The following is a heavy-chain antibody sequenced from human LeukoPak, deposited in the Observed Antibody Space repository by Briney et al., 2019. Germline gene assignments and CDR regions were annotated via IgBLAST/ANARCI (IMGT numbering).Heavy chain of an antibody. CDR1: GGTFSSYA. D-gene: IGHD3-10*01. CDR2: IIPIFGTA. Sequence: SVKVSCTASGGTFSSYAISWVRQAPGQGLEWMGGIIPIFGTANYAQKFQGRVTITADESTSTAYMELSSLRSEDTAVYYCARGPITMVRDYYYYGMDVWGQGTTVTVSS. CDR3: ARGPITMVRDYYYYGMDV. J-gene: IGHJ6*02. V-gene: IGHV1-69*13.